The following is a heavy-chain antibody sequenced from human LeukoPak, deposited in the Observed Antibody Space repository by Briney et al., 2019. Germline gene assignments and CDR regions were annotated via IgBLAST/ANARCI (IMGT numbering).Heavy chain of an antibody. J-gene: IGHJ4*02. D-gene: IGHD2-8*01. CDR2: INRNGGST. Sequence: GGSLRLSCEASGFTFDDYGMSWVRQPPGKGLEWVSGINRNGGSTDYADSVKGRFTISRHNAKNSHFLQMNSLRVEDTAWYYCARGFRNGPFDCWGQGTLVTVSS. CDR3: ARGFRNGPFDC. CDR1: GFTFDDYG. V-gene: IGHV3-20*04.